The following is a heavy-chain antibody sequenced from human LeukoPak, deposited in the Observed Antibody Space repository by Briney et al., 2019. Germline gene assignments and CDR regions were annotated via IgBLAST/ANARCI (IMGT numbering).Heavy chain of an antibody. CDR2: INSNSGGT. D-gene: IGHD3-22*01. V-gene: IGHV1-2*02. J-gene: IGHJ1*01. CDR1: GYTFTSYY. Sequence: ASVKVSCKASGYTFTSYYLHWVRQAPGQGLEWMGWINSNSGGTNYAQKFQGRVTMTRVTSISTAYMELSRLRSDDTAEYYCARALYYDSSGYYSSSHYYFQHWGQGTLVTVSS. CDR3: ARALYYDSSGYYSSSHYYFQH.